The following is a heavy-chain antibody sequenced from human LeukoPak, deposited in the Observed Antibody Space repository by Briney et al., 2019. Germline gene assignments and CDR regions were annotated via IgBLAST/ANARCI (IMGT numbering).Heavy chain of an antibody. CDR1: GGSISSYY. D-gene: IGHD3-22*01. J-gene: IGHJ6*03. V-gene: IGHV4-59*01. CDR2: IYYSGST. CDR3: AREGHYYDSSGYYSNYYYYYMDV. Sequence: PSETLSLTCTVSGGSISSYYWSWIRQPPGKRLEWIGYIYYSGSTNYNPSLKSRVTISVDTSKNQFSLKLSSVTAADTAVYYCAREGHYYDSSGYYSNYYYYYMDVWGKGTTVTVSS.